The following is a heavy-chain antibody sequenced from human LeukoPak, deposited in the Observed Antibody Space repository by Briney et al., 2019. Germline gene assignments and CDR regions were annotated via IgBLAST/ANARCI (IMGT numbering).Heavy chain of an antibody. Sequence: GGSLRLSCAASGFTFSRYWMSWVRQAPGKRLEWVANIKHDGSEKYYVDSVKGRFTISRDNAKNSLSLQMNSLRVEDTALYYCARESDHSNYPGTFDPWGPGTLVAVSS. CDR3: ARESDHSNYPGTFDP. CDR1: GFTFSRYW. D-gene: IGHD4-11*01. CDR2: IKHDGSEK. J-gene: IGHJ5*02. V-gene: IGHV3-7*01.